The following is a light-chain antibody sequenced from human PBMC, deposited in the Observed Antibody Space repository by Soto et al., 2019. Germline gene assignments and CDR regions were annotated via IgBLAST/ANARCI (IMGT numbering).Light chain of an antibody. J-gene: IGKJ1*01. CDR3: LQDYNYPRT. Sequence: AIQMTQSPSSLSASVGDRVTITCRASQGIRTELGWYQQKPGKAPKLLSYATSSLQSGVPSRFSGSGSGTDFTLTISSLQPEDFATYYCLQDYNYPRTFGQGTKVEIK. CDR1: QGIRTE. V-gene: IGKV1-6*01. CDR2: ATS.